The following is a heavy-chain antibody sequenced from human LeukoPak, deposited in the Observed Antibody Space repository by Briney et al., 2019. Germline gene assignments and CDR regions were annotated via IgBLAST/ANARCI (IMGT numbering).Heavy chain of an antibody. V-gene: IGHV3-23*01. CDR1: GFTFSTYA. J-gene: IGHJ4*02. Sequence: GESLRLSCAASGFTFSTYAMSWVRQAPGKGLEWVSAISSSGGSTYYADSVKGRFTISRDKSKNTLYLQMNSLRVEDTALYYCARVIGGNYGGDYWGQGTLVTVSS. D-gene: IGHD4-23*01. CDR2: ISSSGGST. CDR3: ARVIGGNYGGDY.